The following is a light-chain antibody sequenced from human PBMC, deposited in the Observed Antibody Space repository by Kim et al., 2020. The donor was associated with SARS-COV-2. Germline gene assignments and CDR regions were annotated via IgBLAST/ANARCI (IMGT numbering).Light chain of an antibody. CDR2: HAS. V-gene: IGKV1-5*01. Sequence: ASVGDRVTITCRASQAIRRYLDWYQQRPGRAPKLLISHASNLESGVPSRFSGSGSGTDFTLTISSLQPDDVGTYYCHQYNAYARTFGRGTKVDIK. CDR3: HQYNAYART. J-gene: IGKJ1*01. CDR1: QAIRRY.